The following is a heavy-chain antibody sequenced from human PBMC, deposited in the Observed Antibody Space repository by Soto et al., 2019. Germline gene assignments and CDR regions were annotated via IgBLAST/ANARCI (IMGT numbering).Heavy chain of an antibody. CDR3: ARGGKRYYYGSGSYYYYYGMDV. CDR1: GGSVSSGSYY. CDR2: IYYTGNT. V-gene: IGHV4-31*03. D-gene: IGHD3-10*01. Sequence: SETLSLTCTVSGGSVSSGSYYWSWIRQHPGRGLEWIGYIYYTGNTYYNPSLKSRLAISVDTSKNQFSLKLTSVTAADTAVYYCARGGKRYYYGSGSYYYYYGMDVWGQGTTVTVSS. J-gene: IGHJ6*02.